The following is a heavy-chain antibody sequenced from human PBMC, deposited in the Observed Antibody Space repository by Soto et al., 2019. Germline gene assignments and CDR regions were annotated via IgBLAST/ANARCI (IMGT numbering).Heavy chain of an antibody. J-gene: IGHJ4*02. CDR1: GGSISVFY. D-gene: IGHD2-21*02. CDR3: VRWTYCGGDCYWLDF. CDR2: IYYSGSA. Sequence: PSETLSLTCTISGGSISVFYWGWIRQPPGKGLEWIGNIYYSGSANYDPSLRSRVTISLNTSKNQFSLNLNSVTAADTAIYYCVRWTYCGGDCYWLDFWGQGTLVTVSS. V-gene: IGHV4-59*01.